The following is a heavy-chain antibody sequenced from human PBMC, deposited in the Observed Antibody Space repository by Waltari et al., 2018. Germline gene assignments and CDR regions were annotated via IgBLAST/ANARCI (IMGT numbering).Heavy chain of an antibody. CDR3: ASLSVVPAVSSYYYYGMDV. J-gene: IGHJ6*02. V-gene: IGHV1-69*13. CDR2: IIPIFGTA. CDR1: GGTFSSYA. D-gene: IGHD2-2*01. Sequence: QVQLVQSGAEVKKPGSSVKVSCKASGGTFSSYAISWVRQAPGQGLEWMGGIIPIFGTANYAQKFQGRVTITADESTSTAYMELSSLRSEDTAVYYCASLSVVPAVSSYYYYGMDVWGQGTTVTVSS.